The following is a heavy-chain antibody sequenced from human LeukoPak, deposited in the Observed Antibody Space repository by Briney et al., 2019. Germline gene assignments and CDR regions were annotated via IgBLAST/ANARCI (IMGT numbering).Heavy chain of an antibody. CDR2: ISWDGGST. CDR3: AKDIWVRRVRGGPFDY. D-gene: IGHD3-10*01. V-gene: IGHV3-43D*03. CDR1: GFTFDDYA. J-gene: IGHJ4*02. Sequence: GGSLRLSCAASGFTFDDYAMHWVRQAPGKGLEWVSLISWDGGSTYYADSVKGRFTISRDNSKNSLYLQMNSLRAEDTALYYCAKDIWVRRVRGGPFDYWGQGTLVTVSS.